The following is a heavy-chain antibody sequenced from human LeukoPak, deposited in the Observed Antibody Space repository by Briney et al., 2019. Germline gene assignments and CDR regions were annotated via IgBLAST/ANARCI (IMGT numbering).Heavy chain of an antibody. V-gene: IGHV1-2*02. Sequence: GASVKVSCKASGYTFTSYGISWVRQAPGQGLEWMGWINPNSGGTNYAQKFQGRVTMTRDTSISTAYMELSRLRSDDTAVYYCAGDYYDSSGYHYWGQGTLVTVSS. D-gene: IGHD3-22*01. J-gene: IGHJ4*02. CDR2: INPNSGGT. CDR3: AGDYYDSSGYHY. CDR1: GYTFTSYG.